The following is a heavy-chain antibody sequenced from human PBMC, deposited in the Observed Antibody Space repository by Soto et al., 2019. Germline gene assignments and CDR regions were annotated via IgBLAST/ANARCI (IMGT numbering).Heavy chain of an antibody. CDR2: IIPMFGTA. CDR1: GGTFSTYA. V-gene: IGHV1-69*12. Sequence: QVQLVQSGAEVKKPESSVKVSCKAPGGTFSTYAISWVRQAPGQGLEWMGGIIPMFGTANYAQRFQDRVTITADEYTNTVYMELSRLRHEDTAVYFCASGIQLWLRRINNGYSGWGQGTLVTVSS. CDR3: ASGIQLWLRRINNGYSG. D-gene: IGHD5-18*01. J-gene: IGHJ4*02.